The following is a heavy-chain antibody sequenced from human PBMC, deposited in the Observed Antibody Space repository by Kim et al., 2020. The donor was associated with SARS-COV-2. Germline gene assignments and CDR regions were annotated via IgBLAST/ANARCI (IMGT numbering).Heavy chain of an antibody. V-gene: IGHV1-18*04. D-gene: IGHD6-19*01. CDR2: ISAYNGNT. J-gene: IGHJ4*02. CDR1: GYTFTSYG. CDR3: ARDFRSSGWYRWDY. Sequence: ASVKVSCKTSGYTFTSYGISWVRQAPGQGLEWMGWISAYNGNTNYAQKLQGRVTMTTDTSTSTAYMELRSLRSDDTAVYYCARDFRSSGWYRWDYWGQGTLLTVSS.